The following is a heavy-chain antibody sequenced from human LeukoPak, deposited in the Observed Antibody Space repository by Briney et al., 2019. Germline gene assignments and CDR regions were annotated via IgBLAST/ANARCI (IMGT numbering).Heavy chain of an antibody. V-gene: IGHV3-9*01. Sequence: GGSLRLSCAASGFTFDDYAMHWVRQAPGKGLEWVSGISWNSGSIGYADSMKGRFTISRDNAKNSLYLQMNSLRAEDTALYYCAKAYYYDSSGPYYFDYWGQGTLVTVSS. J-gene: IGHJ4*02. CDR2: ISWNSGSI. CDR1: GFTFDDYA. CDR3: AKAYYYDSSGPYYFDY. D-gene: IGHD3-22*01.